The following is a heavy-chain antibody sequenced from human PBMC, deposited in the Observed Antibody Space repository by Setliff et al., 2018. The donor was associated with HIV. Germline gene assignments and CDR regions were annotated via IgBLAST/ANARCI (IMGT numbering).Heavy chain of an antibody. J-gene: IGHJ4*02. D-gene: IGHD6-13*01. CDR3: ARPGIAAADYYFDY. CDR2: VNPSGGST. CDR1: GYTFTTYN. Sequence: ASVKVSCKASGYTFTTYNIHWVRQAPGQGLEWVGMVNPSGGSTAYAQKFQGRVTIIRDTSTSTVYMDLSSLRSEDTAVYYCARPGIAAADYYFDYWGQGALVTVSS. V-gene: IGHV1-46*01.